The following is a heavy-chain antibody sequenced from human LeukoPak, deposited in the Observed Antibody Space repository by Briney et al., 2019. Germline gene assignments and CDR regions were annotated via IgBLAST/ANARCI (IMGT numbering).Heavy chain of an antibody. CDR2: ISYSGGS. Sequence: SETLSLTCTVSGDSISSSSYYWGWIRRPPGKGLEWIGSISYSGGSYYTPSLRSRVTISVDTSKNQFSLKLTSVTAADTAVYYCARGPTGYSYDNWGQGILVTVSS. CDR3: ARGPTGYSYDN. D-gene: IGHD1-26*01. J-gene: IGHJ4*02. CDR1: GDSISSSSYY. V-gene: IGHV4-39*07.